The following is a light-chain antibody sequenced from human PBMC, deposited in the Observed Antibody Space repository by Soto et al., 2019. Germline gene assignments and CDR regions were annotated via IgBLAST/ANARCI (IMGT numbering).Light chain of an antibody. CDR3: QQCHRYLT. V-gene: IGKV1-5*01. CDR1: QDISSY. Sequence: DIQMTQSPSSLSASVGDRVTITCQASQDISSYLNWYQQKPGKAPKLLISGASSLQSGVPSRFSGSASGTEFTLTISSLQPDDIATYYCQQCHRYLTFGQGTKVDI. CDR2: GAS. J-gene: IGKJ1*01.